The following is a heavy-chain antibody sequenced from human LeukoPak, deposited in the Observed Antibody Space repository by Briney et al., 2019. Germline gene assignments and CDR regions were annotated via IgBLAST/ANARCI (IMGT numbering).Heavy chain of an antibody. Sequence: SQTLSLTCAVSGGSISSGGYSGSWIRQPPGKGLEWIGYIYHSGSTYYNPSLKSRVTISVDRSKNQFSLKLSSVTGAGTAVYYCARSYDGDAFDIWGQGTMVTVSS. CDR1: GGSISSGGYS. CDR2: IYHSGST. CDR3: ARSYDGDAFDI. V-gene: IGHV4-30-2*01. D-gene: IGHD3-22*01. J-gene: IGHJ3*02.